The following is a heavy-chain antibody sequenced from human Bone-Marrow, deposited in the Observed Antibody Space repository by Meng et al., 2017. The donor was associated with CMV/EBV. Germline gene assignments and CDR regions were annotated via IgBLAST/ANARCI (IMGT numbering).Heavy chain of an antibody. J-gene: IGHJ3*02. V-gene: IGHV3-7*01. CDR3: ARDCSSTSCCI. Sequence: GESLKISCVASGFRFSDYWMSWVRQAPGKGLEWVASIKGDVSSIHYADSVKGRFIISRDNAKNSLYLQMNSLRAEDTAVYYCARDCSSTSCCIWGQGTMVTVSS. D-gene: IGHD2-2*01. CDR2: IKGDVSSI. CDR1: GFRFSDYW.